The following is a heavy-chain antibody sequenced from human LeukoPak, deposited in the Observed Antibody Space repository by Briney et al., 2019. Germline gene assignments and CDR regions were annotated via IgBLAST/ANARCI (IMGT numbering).Heavy chain of an antibody. D-gene: IGHD1-26*01. J-gene: IGHJ4*02. V-gene: IGHV3-33*08. Sequence: GGSLRLSCAASGFTFSSYGMHWVRQAPGKGLEWVAVIWSGGTDKYYADSVKGRFTVSRDNSKNTLYLQMNSLRAEDTAVYYCGKRLTSWELEYWGQGTLVTVSS. CDR1: GFTFSSYG. CDR2: IWSGGTDK. CDR3: GKRLTSWELEY.